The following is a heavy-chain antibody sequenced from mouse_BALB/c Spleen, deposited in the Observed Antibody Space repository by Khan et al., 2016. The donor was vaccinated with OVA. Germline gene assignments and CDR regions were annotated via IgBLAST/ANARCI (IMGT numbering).Heavy chain of an antibody. CDR3: ARNYDYDEGLAY. CDR1: GFSLTTYG. J-gene: IGHJ3*01. D-gene: IGHD2-4*01. CDR2: IWSGGST. V-gene: IGHV2-2*02. Sequence: QVQLKQSGPGLVQPSQSLSITCTVSGFSLTTYGVHWVRQSPGKGLEWLGVIWSGGSTDYNAAFISRLSISKDSSKSQVFFQMNSLQVNHTAIYYCARNYDYDEGLAYWGQGTLVTVSA.